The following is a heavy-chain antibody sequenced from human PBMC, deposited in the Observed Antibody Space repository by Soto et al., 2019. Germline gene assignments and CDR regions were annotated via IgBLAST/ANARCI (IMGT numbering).Heavy chain of an antibody. J-gene: IGHJ6*02. D-gene: IGHD3-10*01. Sequence: VQLLESGGALVQPGGSLRLSCAASGFTFSSYAMYWVRQAPGKGLEWVSTISNSGDTYYADSVEGRFTISRDNSKDTVHLQMNSLRAEDTAVYYCAKPKLRGVVVNVWGPGTTVTVSS. CDR2: ISNSGDT. CDR3: AKPKLRGVVVNV. V-gene: IGHV3-23*01. CDR1: GFTFSSYA.